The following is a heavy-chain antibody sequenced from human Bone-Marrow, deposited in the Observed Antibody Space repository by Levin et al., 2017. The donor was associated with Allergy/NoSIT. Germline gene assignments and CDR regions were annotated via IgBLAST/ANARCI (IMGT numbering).Heavy chain of an antibody. D-gene: IGHD3-10*01. J-gene: IGHJ6*02. V-gene: IGHV3-7*01. Sequence: PGGSLRLSCVASGFTFSKYWMSWVRQAPGKGLEWVANINQDGSDKNYVDSVKGRFTISRDNAKNSLSLQMNNLRAEDTAVYFCARDVEVRGGTIRTYYYYGLDVWGQGTTVTVSS. CDR2: INQDGSDK. CDR1: GFTFSKYW. CDR3: ARDVEVRGGTIRTYYYYGLDV.